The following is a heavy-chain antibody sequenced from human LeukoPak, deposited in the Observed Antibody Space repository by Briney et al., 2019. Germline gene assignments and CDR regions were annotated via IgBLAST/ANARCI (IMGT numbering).Heavy chain of an antibody. D-gene: IGHD3-10*01. CDR1: GGTFSSYA. V-gene: IGHV1-69*13. CDR3: ARYYIEGRCFDY. J-gene: IGHJ4*02. Sequence: ASVKVSCKASGGTFSSYAISWVRQAPGQGLEWMGGIIPIFGTANYAQKFQGRVTITADESTSTAYMELSSLRSEDTAMYYCARYYIEGRCFDYWGQGTLVTVSS. CDR2: IIPIFGTA.